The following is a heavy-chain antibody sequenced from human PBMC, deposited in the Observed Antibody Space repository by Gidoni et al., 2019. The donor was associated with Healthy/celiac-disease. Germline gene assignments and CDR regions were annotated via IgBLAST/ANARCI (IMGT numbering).Heavy chain of an antibody. D-gene: IGHD3-10*01. CDR1: GFTFSSYW. J-gene: IGHJ5*02. V-gene: IGHV3-74*01. Sequence: EVQLVESGGGLVQPGGSLRLSCAASGFTFSSYWMHWVRQAPGKGLVWVPRINSDGSSTSYADSVKGRFTISRDNAKNTLYLQMNSLRAEDTAVYYCARDRGRALGNWFDPWGQGTLVTVSS. CDR3: ARDRGRALGNWFDP. CDR2: INSDGSST.